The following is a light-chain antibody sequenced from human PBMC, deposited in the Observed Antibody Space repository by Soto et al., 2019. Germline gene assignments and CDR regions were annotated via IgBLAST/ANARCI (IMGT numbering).Light chain of an antibody. CDR2: TTS. J-gene: IGKJ1*01. V-gene: IGKV3-11*01. CDR3: QHVT. CDR1: QSVANS. Sequence: VLTQSPSTMSLSPGDRATLSCRASQSVANSLAWYQQKPGQAPRLLIYTTSNRATGIPARFSGSGSGTDFSLTISSLEPEDFAVYFCQHVTFGPGTKVDIK.